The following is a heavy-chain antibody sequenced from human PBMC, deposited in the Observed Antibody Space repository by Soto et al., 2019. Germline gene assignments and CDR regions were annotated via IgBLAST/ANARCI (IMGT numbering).Heavy chain of an antibody. CDR1: GDSLRSYY. D-gene: IGHD3-22*01. Sequence: PSETLSLTCTVSGDSLRSYYWSWIRQPPGKGLEWIGYIYDSGSTNYNPSLKSRVTRSVDTSKSQFSLKLSSVTAADTAVYYCARDRAYYESSGLYFDYWGQGTLVTVSS. J-gene: IGHJ4*02. CDR3: ARDRAYYESSGLYFDY. CDR2: IYDSGST. V-gene: IGHV4-59*01.